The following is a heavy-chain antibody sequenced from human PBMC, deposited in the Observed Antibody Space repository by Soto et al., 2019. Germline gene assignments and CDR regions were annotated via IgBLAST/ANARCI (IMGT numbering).Heavy chain of an antibody. V-gene: IGHV1-18*01. CDR2: ISPHNGNT. CDR1: GYTFTSYG. J-gene: IGHJ4*02. Sequence: ASVKVSCKASGYTFTSYGISWVRQAPGQGLEWMGWISPHNGNTNYAKKLQGRVNMTTDTSTSTAYMELRSLRFDDTAVYYCARGSYGDYLLDYWGQGTLVTVSS. D-gene: IGHD4-17*01. CDR3: ARGSYGDYLLDY.